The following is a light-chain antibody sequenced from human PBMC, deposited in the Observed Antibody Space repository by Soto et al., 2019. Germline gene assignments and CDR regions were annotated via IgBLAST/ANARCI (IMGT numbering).Light chain of an antibody. Sequence: QAVVTQPPSASGTPGQRVTISCSGSGSNIGSNYVYWYQQLPGTAPKLVINSNNQRPSGVPDRLSGSKSGTSASLDISGLRSEDEAQYYCAAWDDSQSGVVFGRGTKLTVL. CDR3: AAWDDSQSGVV. CDR2: SNN. J-gene: IGLJ2*01. CDR1: GSNIGSNY. V-gene: IGLV1-47*01.